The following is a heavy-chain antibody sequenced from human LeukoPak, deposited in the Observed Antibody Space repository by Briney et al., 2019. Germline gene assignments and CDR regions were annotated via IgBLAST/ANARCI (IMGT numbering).Heavy chain of an antibody. CDR2: ISSSSSYI. V-gene: IGHV3-21*01. Sequence: GGSLRLSCVDSGFTFSTYSMNWVRQAPGKGLEWVSSISSSSSYIYYGDSVKGRFTISRDNAKNSLYLQMNSLRAGDTAVYYCARAAYSSTWYSRYFDLWGRGTLVTVSS. CDR3: ARAAYSSTWYSRYFDL. CDR1: GFTFSTYS. D-gene: IGHD6-13*01. J-gene: IGHJ2*01.